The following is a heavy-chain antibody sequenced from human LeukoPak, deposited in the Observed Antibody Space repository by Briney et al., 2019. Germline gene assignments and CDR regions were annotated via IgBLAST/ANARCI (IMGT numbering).Heavy chain of an antibody. CDR2: FNSDGSST. CDR1: GFTFSSYW. J-gene: IGHJ4*02. CDR3: ARGDLIVEAGTRFHY. Sequence: GGSLRLSCAASGFTFSSYWMHWVRQAPGKGLVWVSRFNSDGSSTSYADSVKGRFTISRDNAKNTLYMQRNSLRAEDTAVYYCARGDLIVEAGTRFHYWGQGTLVTVSS. D-gene: IGHD6-13*01. V-gene: IGHV3-74*01.